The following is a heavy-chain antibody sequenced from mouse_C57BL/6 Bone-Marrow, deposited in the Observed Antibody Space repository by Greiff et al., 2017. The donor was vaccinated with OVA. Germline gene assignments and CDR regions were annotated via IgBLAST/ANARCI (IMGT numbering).Heavy chain of an antibody. CDR2: IYPRSGNT. Sequence: VKLMESGAELARPGASVKLSCKASGYTFTSYGISWVKQRTGQGLEWIGEIYPRSGNTYYNEKFKGKATLTADKSSSTAYMELRSLTSEDSAVYFCARRTGHWYFDVWGTGTTVTVSS. J-gene: IGHJ1*03. D-gene: IGHD4-1*01. CDR3: ARRTGHWYFDV. CDR1: GYTFTSYG. V-gene: IGHV1-81*01.